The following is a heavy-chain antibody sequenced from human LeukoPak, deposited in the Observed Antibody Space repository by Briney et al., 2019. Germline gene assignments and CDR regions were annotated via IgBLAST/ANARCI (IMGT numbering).Heavy chain of an antibody. CDR1: GYSFTSYW. D-gene: IGHD3-22*01. Sequence: GESLKISCKASGYSFTSYWIGWVRQMPGKGLEWMGIMYPGDSDTRYSPSFQGQVTISADKSISTAYLQWSSLKASDTAVYYCARDYYDSSGYSRDAFDIWGQGTVVTVSS. J-gene: IGHJ3*02. CDR2: MYPGDSDT. CDR3: ARDYYDSSGYSRDAFDI. V-gene: IGHV5-51*01.